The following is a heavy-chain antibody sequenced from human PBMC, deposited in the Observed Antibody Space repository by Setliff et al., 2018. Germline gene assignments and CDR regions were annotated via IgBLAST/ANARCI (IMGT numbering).Heavy chain of an antibody. J-gene: IGHJ4*02. CDR2: IYHSRST. CDR1: GYSISNDYF. V-gene: IGHV4-38-2*02. CDR3: AKHRSYFDY. Sequence: SETLSLTCTVSGYSISNDYFWGWIRQPPGKGLEWIGSIYHSRSTSYYPSLKSRVTISVDTSKNQFSLNLSSVTAADTAVYYCAKHRSYFDYWGQGTLVTVST.